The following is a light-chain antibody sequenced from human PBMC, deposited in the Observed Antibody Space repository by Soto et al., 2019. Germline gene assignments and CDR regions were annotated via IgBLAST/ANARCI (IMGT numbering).Light chain of an antibody. V-gene: IGKV3-11*01. CDR1: QSVNKH. CDR3: QQRGT. J-gene: IGKJ3*01. Sequence: EIVLTQSPGTLSLSPGERATLSCRASQSVNKHLAWYQHRPGQAPRLLTYDTSYRAAGIPARSSGSGSGTDFTLTISSLEPEDLAVYYCQQRGTLGPGTKVDIK. CDR2: DTS.